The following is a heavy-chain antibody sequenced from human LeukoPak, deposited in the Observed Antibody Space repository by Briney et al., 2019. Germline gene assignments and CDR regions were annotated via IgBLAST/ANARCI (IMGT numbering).Heavy chain of an antibody. D-gene: IGHD3-9*01. V-gene: IGHV4-61*02. CDR2: IYASGNT. Sequence: PSQTLSLTCTVSGDSITTNNYYWSWIRQPAGKGPEWIGRIYASGNTNYNPSLKSRVTISVDTSKNQFSLRLSSVTAADTAVYYCARDFDPPKAFDIWGQGTMVTVSS. CDR3: ARDFDPPKAFDI. J-gene: IGHJ3*02. CDR1: GDSITTNNYY.